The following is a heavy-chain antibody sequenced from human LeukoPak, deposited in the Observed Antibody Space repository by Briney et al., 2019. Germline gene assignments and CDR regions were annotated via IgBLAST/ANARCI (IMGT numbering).Heavy chain of an antibody. J-gene: IGHJ3*02. CDR2: INPNSGGT. V-gene: IGHV1-2*02. CDR1: GYTFTGYY. CDR3: AREPHYGDDNDAFDI. Sequence: GASVKVSCKASGYTFTGYYMHWVRQAPGQGLEWMGWINPNSGGTNYAQKFQGGVTMTRDTSISTAYMELSRLRSDDTAVYYCAREPHYGDDNDAFDIWGQGTMVTVSS. D-gene: IGHD4-17*01.